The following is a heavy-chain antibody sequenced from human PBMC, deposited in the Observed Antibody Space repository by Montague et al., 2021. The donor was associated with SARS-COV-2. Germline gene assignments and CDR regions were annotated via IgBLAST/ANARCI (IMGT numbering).Heavy chain of an antibody. CDR1: VGSFSGYY. Sequence: SETLSLTCAVYVGSFSGYYWSWIRQPPGKGLEWIGEINHSGSTNYNPSLRGRITILVDTSKNQFSLKLSSVTAADTAVYYCASIGDGYNSPPDDWGQGTLVTVSS. V-gene: IGHV4-34*01. J-gene: IGHJ4*02. CDR3: ASIGDGYNSPPDD. CDR2: INHSGST. D-gene: IGHD5-24*01.